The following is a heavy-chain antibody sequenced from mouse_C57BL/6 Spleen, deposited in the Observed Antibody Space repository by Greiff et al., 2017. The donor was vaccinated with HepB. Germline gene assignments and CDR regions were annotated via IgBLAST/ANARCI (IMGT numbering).Heavy chain of an antibody. V-gene: IGHV14-1*01. D-gene: IGHD3-2*02. CDR2: IDPEDGDT. Sequence: EVQLQQSGAELVRPGASVKLSCTASGFNIKDYYMHWVKQRPEQGLEWIGRIDPEDGDTEYAPKFQGKATMTADTSSNTSYLQLSSLTSEDTAVYYCTIWRDSSGPWFAYWGQGTLVTVSA. CDR3: TIWRDSSGPWFAY. J-gene: IGHJ3*01. CDR1: GFNIKDYY.